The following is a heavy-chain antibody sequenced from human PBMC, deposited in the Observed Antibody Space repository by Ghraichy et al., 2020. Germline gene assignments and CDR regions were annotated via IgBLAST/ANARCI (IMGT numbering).Heavy chain of an antibody. V-gene: IGHV1-46*03. Sequence: ASVKVSCKASGYTFTSYYMHWVRQAPGQGLEWMGIINPSGGSTSYAQKFQGRVTMTRDTSTSTVYMELSSLRSEDTAVYYCAREVVEIDIVLMVYASGRSDWFVPWGQGTLVTVSS. D-gene: IGHD2-8*01. CDR3: AREVVEIDIVLMVYASGRSDWFVP. CDR2: INPSGGST. CDR1: GYTFTSYY. J-gene: IGHJ5*02.